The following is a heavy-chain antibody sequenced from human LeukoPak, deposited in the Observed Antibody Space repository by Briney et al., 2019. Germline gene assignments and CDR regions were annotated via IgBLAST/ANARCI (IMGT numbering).Heavy chain of an antibody. D-gene: IGHD6-19*01. CDR3: ARGKYSSGWFDY. Sequence: PGGSLRLSCAASGFTFSSYSMSWVRQAPGKGLEWVSSITTSSTYISYADSVKGRFTISRDNAKNSLYLQMNSLRAEDTAVYYCARGKYSSGWFDYWGQGTLVTVTS. J-gene: IGHJ4*02. V-gene: IGHV3-21*01. CDR2: ITTSSTYI. CDR1: GFTFSSYS.